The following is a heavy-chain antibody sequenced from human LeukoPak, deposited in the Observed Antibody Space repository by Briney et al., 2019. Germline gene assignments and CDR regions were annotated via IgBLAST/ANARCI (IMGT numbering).Heavy chain of an antibody. CDR1: GYSISSGYY. Sequence: TSETLSLTCTVSGYSISSGYYWGWIRQPPGKGLEWIGSIYHSGSTYYNPSLKSRVTISVDTSKNQFSLKLSSVTAADTAVYYCAREGTLGAVAGFFDYWGQGTLVAVSS. J-gene: IGHJ4*02. CDR2: IYHSGST. V-gene: IGHV4-38-2*02. CDR3: AREGTLGAVAGFFDY. D-gene: IGHD6-19*01.